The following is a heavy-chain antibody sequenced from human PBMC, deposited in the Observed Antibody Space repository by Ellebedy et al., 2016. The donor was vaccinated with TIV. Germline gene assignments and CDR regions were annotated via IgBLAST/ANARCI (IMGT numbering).Heavy chain of an antibody. CDR3: AKDFCTGGSCYPDY. CDR1: GFTFSNEA. D-gene: IGHD2-15*01. CDR2: SRHKANSYTT. J-gene: IGHJ4*02. Sequence: LSLTXXASGFTFSNEAMSWVRQPPGRGLEWVGRSRHKANSYTTEYAASVKGRFTISRDDSKNSLYLQMNSLKTEDTAVYYCAKDFCTGGSCYPDYWGQGTLVTVSS. V-gene: IGHV3-72*01.